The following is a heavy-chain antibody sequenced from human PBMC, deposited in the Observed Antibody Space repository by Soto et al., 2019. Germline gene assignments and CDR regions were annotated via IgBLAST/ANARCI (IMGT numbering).Heavy chain of an antibody. CDR2: IWDDGSNK. V-gene: IGHV3-33*01. J-gene: IGHJ4*02. CDR1: GFTFSSYG. Sequence: QVQLVESGGGVVQPGRSLRLSCAASGFTFSSYGMHWVRQAPGKGLEWVAVIWDDGSNKYYADSVKGRFTISRDNSKNTLYLQMNSLRAEDTAVYYCASQLVIAAAGTADYWGQGTLVTVSS. CDR3: ASQLVIAAAGTADY. D-gene: IGHD6-13*01.